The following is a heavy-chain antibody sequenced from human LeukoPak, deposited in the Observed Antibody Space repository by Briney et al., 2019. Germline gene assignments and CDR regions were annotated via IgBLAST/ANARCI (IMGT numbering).Heavy chain of an antibody. CDR1: GGTFSSYA. J-gene: IGHJ3*02. CDR3: ARDYCDISGYYGRNAFDI. V-gene: IGHV1-69*05. D-gene: IGHD3-22*01. CDR2: IIPIFGTA. Sequence: SVKVSCKASGGTFSSYAISWVRQAPGQGLEWMGGIIPIFGTANYAQKFQGRVTITTDESTSTAYMELSSLRSEDTAVYYCARDYCDISGYYGRNAFDIWGQGTMVTVSS.